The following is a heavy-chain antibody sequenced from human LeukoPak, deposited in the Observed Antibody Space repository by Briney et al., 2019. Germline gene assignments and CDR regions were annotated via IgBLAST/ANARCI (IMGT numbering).Heavy chain of an antibody. V-gene: IGHV3-33*01. J-gene: IGHJ4*02. CDR2: VWYDGSNK. Sequence: GGSLRLSWAASGFTFSSYGMHWVRQAPGKGLEWVAVVWYDGSNKYYADSGKGRFTISRDNFKTTVYLQMPSPRAEDTAVYYCASEGGGKTSYDILPGYPYQNYFAYWGQGTLVTVSS. CDR3: ASEGGGKTSYDILPGYPYQNYFAY. D-gene: IGHD3-9*01. CDR1: GFTFSSYG.